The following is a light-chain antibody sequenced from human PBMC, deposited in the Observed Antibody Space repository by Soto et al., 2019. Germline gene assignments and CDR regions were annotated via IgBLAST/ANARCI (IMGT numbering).Light chain of an antibody. Sequence: EIVLTQSPGTLSLSPGERATLSCRASQSVRNNYLAWYQQKPGQAPRFLIYDASTRATGIPDRFSGSGSGTDFTLTISRLEPEDFAVYYCHQYGISPLTFGGGTKVEIK. J-gene: IGKJ4*02. CDR3: HQYGISPLT. CDR2: DAS. V-gene: IGKV3-20*01. CDR1: QSVRNNY.